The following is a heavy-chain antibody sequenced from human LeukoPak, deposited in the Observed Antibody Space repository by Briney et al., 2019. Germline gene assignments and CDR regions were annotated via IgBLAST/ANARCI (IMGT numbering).Heavy chain of an antibody. D-gene: IGHD3-16*01. CDR3: ARGGGNDAFDI. Sequence: GGSLRLXCAASGFTVSSSYMSWVRQAPGKGLEWVSVIYTGGNTYYADSVKGRFTISRDNSKNTLYLQMNSLRAEDTAVYYCARGGGNDAFDIWGQGTMVTVSS. CDR2: IYTGGNT. V-gene: IGHV3-66*02. J-gene: IGHJ3*02. CDR1: GFTVSSSY.